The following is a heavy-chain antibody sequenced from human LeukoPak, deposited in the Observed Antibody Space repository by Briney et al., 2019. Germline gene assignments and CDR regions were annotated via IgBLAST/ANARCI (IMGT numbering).Heavy chain of an antibody. D-gene: IGHD5-24*01. CDR2: IYSGGST. CDR1: GFTVRTNY. J-gene: IGHJ4*02. V-gene: IGHV3-66*01. Sequence: GRSLRLSCAAAGFTVRTNYMTWVRQAPGKGLEWVSAIYSGGSTYYADSVKGRFTISRDNSKNTLYIKMTSLRAKDTGVYYCARVGRDDDSGVFDYWGQGTLVTVSS. CDR3: ARVGRDDDSGVFDY.